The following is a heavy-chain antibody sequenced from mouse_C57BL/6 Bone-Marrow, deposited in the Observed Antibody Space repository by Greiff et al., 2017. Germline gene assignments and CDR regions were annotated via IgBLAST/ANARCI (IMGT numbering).Heavy chain of an antibody. Sequence: QVQLKESGAELARPGASVKLSCKASGYTFTSYGISWVKQRTGQGLEWIGEIYPRSGNTYYNEKFKGEATLTADKSSSTAYMELRSLTSEDSAVYFCAKNRVYAMDYWGQGTSVTVSS. CDR3: AKNRVYAMDY. CDR2: IYPRSGNT. V-gene: IGHV1-81*01. CDR1: GYTFTSYG. J-gene: IGHJ4*01.